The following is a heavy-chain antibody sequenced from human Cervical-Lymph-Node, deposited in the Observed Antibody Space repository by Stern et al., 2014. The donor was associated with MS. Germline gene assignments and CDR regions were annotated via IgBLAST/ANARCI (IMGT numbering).Heavy chain of an antibody. CDR2: FNSEEGKI. D-gene: IGHD3/OR15-3a*01. CDR3: RTGAGVAGLDHSYHGMDV. Sequence: DQLVQSGAEVKKPGASVRVSCKVSGYTLTAFSMHWVRQVPGKALEWMGGFNSEEGKIINAQNFQGRVTMTEDTSTDTAYMELSSLRSEDTAVYYCRTGAGVAGLDHSYHGMDVWGQGTTVTVSS. J-gene: IGHJ6*02. V-gene: IGHV1-24*01. CDR1: GYTLTAFS.